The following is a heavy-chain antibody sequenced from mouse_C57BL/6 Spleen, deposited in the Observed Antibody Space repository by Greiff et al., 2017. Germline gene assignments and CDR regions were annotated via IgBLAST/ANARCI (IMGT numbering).Heavy chain of an antibody. CDR3: AKTGTGWYFDV. CDR2: ISSGSSTI. CDR1: GFTFSDYG. D-gene: IGHD4-1*01. V-gene: IGHV5-17*01. Sequence: EVQVVESGGGLVKPGGSLKLSCAASGFTFSDYGMHWVRQAPEKGLEWVAYISSGSSTIYYADTVKGRFTISRDNAKNTLFLQMTSLRSEDTAMYYCAKTGTGWYFDVWGTGTTVTVSS. J-gene: IGHJ1*03.